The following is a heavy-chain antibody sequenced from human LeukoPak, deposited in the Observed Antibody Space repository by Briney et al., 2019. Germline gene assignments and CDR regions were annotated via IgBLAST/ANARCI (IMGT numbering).Heavy chain of an antibody. CDR1: TGSISSSSFY. CDR2: IYSTGST. J-gene: IGHJ4*02. CDR3: ARRGTGGRSVDC. V-gene: IGHV4-39*01. Sequence: SETLSRTCTVSTGSISSSSFYWGWLRQPPRKGREWNGTIYSTGSTYNNPSLKSRATITVATSKNQLSLRLSSVTAAVSAVYYCARRGTGGRSVDCWGQGTLVTVSS. D-gene: IGHD1-1*01.